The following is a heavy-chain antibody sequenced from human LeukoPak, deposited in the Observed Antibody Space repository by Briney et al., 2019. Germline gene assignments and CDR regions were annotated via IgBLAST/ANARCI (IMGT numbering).Heavy chain of an antibody. CDR2: IYTSGST. CDR1: GGSISSGSYY. Sequence: SETLSLTCTVSGGSISSGSYYWSWIRQPAGKGLEWIGRIYTSGSTNYNPSLKSRVTISVDTSKNQFSLKLSSVTAADTAVYYCARGSLSSPYYYGSGSYYHYYYYYMDVWGKGTTVTISS. D-gene: IGHD3-10*01. CDR3: ARGSLSSPYYYGSGSYYHYYYYYMDV. V-gene: IGHV4-61*02. J-gene: IGHJ6*03.